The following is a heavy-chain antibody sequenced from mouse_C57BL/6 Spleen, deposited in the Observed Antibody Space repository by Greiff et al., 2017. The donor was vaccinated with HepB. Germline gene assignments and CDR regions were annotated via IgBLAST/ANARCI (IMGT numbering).Heavy chain of an antibody. CDR3: ARGVLFDY. Sequence: EVQLQQSGPELVKPGASVKISCKASGYTFTDYYMNWVKQSHGKSLEWIGDINPNNGGTSYNQKFKGKATLTVDKSSSTAYMELRSLTSEDSAVYYCARGVLFDYWGQGTTLTVSS. V-gene: IGHV1-26*01. CDR2: INPNNGGT. D-gene: IGHD2-14*01. CDR1: GYTFTDYY. J-gene: IGHJ2*01.